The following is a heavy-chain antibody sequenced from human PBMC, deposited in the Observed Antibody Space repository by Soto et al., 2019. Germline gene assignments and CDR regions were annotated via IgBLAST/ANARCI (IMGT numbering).Heavy chain of an antibody. D-gene: IGHD3-22*01. CDR1: GFTFSSYG. Sequence: GSLRLSCAASGFTFSSYGMHWVRQAPGKGLEWVAVIWYDGSNKYYADSVKGRFTISRDNSKNTLYLQMNSLRAEDTAVYYCARERSLTYYYDSSGYFNWFDPWGQGTLVTVSS. V-gene: IGHV3-33*01. CDR3: ARERSLTYYYDSSGYFNWFDP. CDR2: IWYDGSNK. J-gene: IGHJ5*02.